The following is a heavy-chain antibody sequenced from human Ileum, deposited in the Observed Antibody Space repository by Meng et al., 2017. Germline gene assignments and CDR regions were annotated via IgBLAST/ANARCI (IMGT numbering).Heavy chain of an antibody. J-gene: IGHJ2*01. CDR1: GGSVSSGSYY. Sequence: QVRLRGSGPGLVRPSETPSPTCSVSGGSVSSGSYYWSWIRQSPGKGLEWIGYIYQPGSAHYKSSLWSRVTMSIDTSKNQFSLELKSVTTADTAMYYCTYRLAVSPQDWYFDVWGRGTLVTVSS. CDR3: TYRLAVSPQDWYFDV. CDR2: IYQPGSA. V-gene: IGHV4-61*01. D-gene: IGHD6-19*01.